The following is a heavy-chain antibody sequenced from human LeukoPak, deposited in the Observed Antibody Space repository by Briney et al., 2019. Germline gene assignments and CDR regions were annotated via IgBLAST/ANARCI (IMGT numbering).Heavy chain of an antibody. D-gene: IGHD1-1*01. Sequence: ASVKVSCKASGYTFTGYYMHWLRQAPGQGLEWMGWINPNSGGTKYAQKFQGRVTMTRDTSISTAYMELSRLRSDDTAVYYCARDLGRNWNDVFLDYGMDVWGQGTTVTVSS. CDR1: GYTFTGYY. J-gene: IGHJ6*02. CDR2: INPNSGGT. CDR3: ARDLGRNWNDVFLDYGMDV. V-gene: IGHV1-2*02.